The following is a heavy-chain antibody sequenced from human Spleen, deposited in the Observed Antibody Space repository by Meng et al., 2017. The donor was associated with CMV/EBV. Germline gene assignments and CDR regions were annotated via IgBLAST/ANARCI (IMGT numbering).Heavy chain of an antibody. CDR1: YTFTGYY. V-gene: IGHV1-2*02. CDR3: AREEAYDFWSGYSNGFDP. CDR2: INPNSGGT. J-gene: IGHJ5*02. D-gene: IGHD3-3*01. Sequence: YTFTGYYMHWVRQAPGQGLEWMGWINPNSGGTNYAQKFQGRVTMTRDTSISTAYMELSRLRSDDTAVYYCAREEAYDFWSGYSNGFDPWGQGTLVTVSS.